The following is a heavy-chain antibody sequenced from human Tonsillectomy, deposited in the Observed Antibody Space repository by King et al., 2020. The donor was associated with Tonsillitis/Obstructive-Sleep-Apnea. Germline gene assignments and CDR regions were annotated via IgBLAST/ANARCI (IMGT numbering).Heavy chain of an antibody. V-gene: IGHV3-23*04. Sequence: VQLVESGGGLVQPGGSLRLSCAASGFTFSSYAMSWVRQAPGKGLEWVSAISGSGGSTYYADSVKGRFTISRDTSKNTLYLQMNSLRAEDTAVYYCAKEVASSSWFASYYYYYGMDVWVQGTTVTVSS. D-gene: IGHD6-13*01. J-gene: IGHJ6*02. CDR3: AKEVASSSWFASYYYYYGMDV. CDR1: GFTFSSYA. CDR2: ISGSGGST.